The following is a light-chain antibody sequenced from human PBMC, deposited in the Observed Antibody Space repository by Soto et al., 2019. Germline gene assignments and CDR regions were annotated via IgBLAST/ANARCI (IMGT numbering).Light chain of an antibody. CDR1: QSVSSY. V-gene: IGKV3-11*01. CDR3: QQRSNWPIT. J-gene: IGKJ5*01. Sequence: EIVLTHSPATLSLSPGERATLSCRASQSVSSYLAWYQQKPGQAPRLLIYDASNRATGIPARFGGSGSGTDFTLTISSLEPEDFAVYYCQQRSNWPITFGQGTRLEIK. CDR2: DAS.